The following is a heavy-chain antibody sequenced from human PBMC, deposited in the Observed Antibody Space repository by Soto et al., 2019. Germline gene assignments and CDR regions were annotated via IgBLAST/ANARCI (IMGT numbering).Heavy chain of an antibody. D-gene: IGHD3-22*01. Sequence: SETLSLTCTVSSGSIRSGDYYWSWIRQPPGKGLEWIGYIYYSGSTYYNPSLKSRVTISVDTSKNQFSLKLSSVTAADTAVYYCARSSYYYDSSGYHRRSSWFDPWGQGTLVTVSS. CDR3: ARSSYYYDSSGYHRRSSWFDP. V-gene: IGHV4-30-4*01. J-gene: IGHJ5*02. CDR2: IYYSGST. CDR1: SGSIRSGDYY.